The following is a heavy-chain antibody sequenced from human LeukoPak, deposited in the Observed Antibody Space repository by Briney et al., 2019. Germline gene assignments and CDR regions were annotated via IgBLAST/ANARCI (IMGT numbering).Heavy chain of an antibody. D-gene: IGHD3-10*01. CDR1: GFTFSSYG. J-gene: IGHJ6*02. CDR2: IWYDGSNK. Sequence: GGSLRLSCAASGFTFSSYGMHWVRQAPGKGLEWVAVIWYDGSNKYYADSVKGRFTISRDNSKNTLYLQMNSLRAEDTAVYYCARDLVAMGFGYYYYYYGMDVWGQGTTVTVSS. CDR3: ARDLVAMGFGYYYYYYGMDV. V-gene: IGHV3-33*01.